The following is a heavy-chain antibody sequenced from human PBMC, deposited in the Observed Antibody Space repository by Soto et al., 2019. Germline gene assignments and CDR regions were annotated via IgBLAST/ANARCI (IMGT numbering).Heavy chain of an antibody. CDR3: ARVGPFCSGGSCYRRRSWRRIDY. D-gene: IGHD2-15*01. J-gene: IGHJ4*02. CDR1: GGSFSGYY. CDR2: INHSGST. V-gene: IGHV4-34*01. Sequence: SETLSLTCAVYGGSFSGYYWSWIRQPPGKGLEWIGEINHSGSTNYNPSLKSRVTVSVDTSKNQFSLKLSSVTAADTAVYYCARVGPFCSGGSCYRRRSWRRIDYWGQGTLVTVS.